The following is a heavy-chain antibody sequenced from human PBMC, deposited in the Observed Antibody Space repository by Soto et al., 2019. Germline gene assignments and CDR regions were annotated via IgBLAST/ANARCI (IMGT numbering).Heavy chain of an antibody. D-gene: IGHD2-21*01. V-gene: IGHV3-23*01. CDR3: AKVSGDCGGYYGDMFDY. J-gene: IGHJ4*02. Sequence: PGGSLRLSCAASGFTFSSYAMSWVRQAPGKGLEWVSVIGGSGGSTYYADSVKGRFTVSRDNSKKTMSLQMNSLRAEDTAVYYCAKVSGDCGGYYGDMFDYWGQGTLVTVSS. CDR1: GFTFSSYA. CDR2: IGGSGGST.